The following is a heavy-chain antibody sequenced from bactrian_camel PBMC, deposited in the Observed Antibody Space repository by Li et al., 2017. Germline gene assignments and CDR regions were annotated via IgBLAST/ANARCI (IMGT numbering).Heavy chain of an antibody. J-gene: IGHJ4*01. V-gene: IGHV3S54*01. D-gene: IGHD2*01. CDR2: IWTGGSST. CDR1: GYTRNM. Sequence: HVQLVESGGGSVQPGGSLRLSCVTSGYTRNMGWFRQAPGKEREGVAAIWTGGSSTYYHDSVKGRFTISQDKAKNTLYLQMNNLKPEDTAVYYCAARWSGSWHGQGTQVTVS.